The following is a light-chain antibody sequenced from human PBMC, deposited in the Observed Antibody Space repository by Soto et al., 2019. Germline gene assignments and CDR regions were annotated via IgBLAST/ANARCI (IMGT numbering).Light chain of an antibody. V-gene: IGKV1-5*03. J-gene: IGKJ2*01. CDR1: QTISSW. Sequence: DIQMTQSPSTLPAFVGDRVTITCRASQTISSWLAWYQQKPGKAPKLLIYKASSLESGVPSRFSGSGSGTEFTLTISSLQPDDFATYYCQQYNSYSTFGQGTKLEIK. CDR3: QQYNSYST. CDR2: KAS.